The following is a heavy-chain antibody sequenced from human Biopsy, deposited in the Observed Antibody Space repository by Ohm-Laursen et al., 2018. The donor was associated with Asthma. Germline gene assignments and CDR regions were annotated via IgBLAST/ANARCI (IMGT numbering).Heavy chain of an antibody. J-gene: IGHJ5*02. V-gene: IGHV3-53*01. CDR3: ARGDSSNWSHYYFDP. Sequence: SLRLSCAASGFAVSRDLMFWVRQAPGKGLEWVSVIYSGGTSHTADSVRGRFTISRDYSKNTLYLQMHSLRAEDTAVYYCARGDSSNWSHYYFDPWGQGTLVTVSS. D-gene: IGHD3-22*01. CDR2: IYSGGTS. CDR1: GFAVSRDL.